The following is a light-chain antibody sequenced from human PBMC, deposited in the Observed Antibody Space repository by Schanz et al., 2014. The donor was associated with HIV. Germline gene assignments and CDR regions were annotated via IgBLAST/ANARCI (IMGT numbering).Light chain of an antibody. J-gene: IGKJ5*01. CDR2: SAS. CDR3: QQYNNWPSA. CDR1: QTVSSN. Sequence: EIVLTQSPVILSLSPGERATLSCRASQTVSSNSLGWYQQKRGQVPRLLIYSASRRANGIPDRFSGSGSGTEFTLTISSLQSEDFAVYYCQQYNNWPSAFGHGTRLEIK. V-gene: IGKV3D-15*01.